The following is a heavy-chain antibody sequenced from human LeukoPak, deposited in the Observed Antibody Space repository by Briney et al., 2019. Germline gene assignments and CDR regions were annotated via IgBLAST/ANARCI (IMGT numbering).Heavy chain of an antibody. V-gene: IGHV3-30*03. CDR1: DFIFSNYW. CDR3: ARDQLAYSGYDTLFDY. CDR2: ISYDGSNK. D-gene: IGHD5-12*01. J-gene: IGHJ4*02. Sequence: PGGSLRLSCAASDFIFSNYWMHWVRQAPGKGLEWVAVISYDGSNKYYAESVKGRFTISRDNSKNTLYLQLNSLRPDDTAVYYCARDQLAYSGYDTLFDYWGQGTLVTVSS.